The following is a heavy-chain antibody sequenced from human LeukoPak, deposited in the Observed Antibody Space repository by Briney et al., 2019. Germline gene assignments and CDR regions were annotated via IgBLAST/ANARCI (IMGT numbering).Heavy chain of an antibody. CDR3: ARDSWRTGFDY. V-gene: IGHV4-34*01. CDR2: INHSGST. D-gene: IGHD3/OR15-3a*01. J-gene: IGHJ4*02. CDR1: GGSFSGYY. Sequence: SETLSLTCDVYGGSFSGYYWSWIRQPPGKGLEWIGEINHSGSTNYNPSLKSRVTITVDTSKNQFSLKLSSVTAADTAVYYCARDSWRTGFDYWGQGTLVTVSS.